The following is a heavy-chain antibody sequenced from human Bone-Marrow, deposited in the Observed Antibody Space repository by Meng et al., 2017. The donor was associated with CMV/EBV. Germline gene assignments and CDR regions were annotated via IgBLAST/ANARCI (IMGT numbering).Heavy chain of an antibody. CDR2: IIPIFGKA. CDR3: ARGVSYDSSGYYSGLDWFDP. Sequence: SYAISWVRQDPGQGLEWMGGIIPIFGKANDAQKFQGRVTITADKSTSTAYMELSSLRSEDTAVYYCARGVSYDSSGYYSGLDWFDPWGQGTLVTVSS. V-gene: IGHV1-69*06. CDR1: SYA. D-gene: IGHD3-22*01. J-gene: IGHJ5*02.